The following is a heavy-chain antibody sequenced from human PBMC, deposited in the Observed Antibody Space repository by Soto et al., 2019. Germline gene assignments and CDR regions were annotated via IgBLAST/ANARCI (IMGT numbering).Heavy chain of an antibody. Sequence: EVQLAESGGGMVQPGGALRLSCVASGFTFSSYDMHWVRQAPGKGLEYVSSISSNEGTTYYGNYVKGRFTISRDNSKNTLYRQMGSLRPEDVAVYYCVRRVSANYDYWGQGTLVTVSS. V-gene: IGHV3-64*01. CDR2: ISSNEGTT. CDR3: VRRVSANYDY. CDR1: GFTFSSYD. D-gene: IGHD1-7*01. J-gene: IGHJ4*02.